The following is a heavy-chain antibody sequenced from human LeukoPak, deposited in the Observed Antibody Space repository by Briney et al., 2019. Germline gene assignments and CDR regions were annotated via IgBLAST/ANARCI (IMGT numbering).Heavy chain of an antibody. CDR2: ISYDGSNK. V-gene: IGHV3-30*04. Sequence: TGGSLRLSCAASGFTFSSYAMHWVRQAPGKGLEWVSVISYDGSNKYYADSVKGRFTISRDNSKNTLYLQMNSLRAEDTAVYYCARDREGDGAGPFFDYWGHGTLVTVSS. D-gene: IGHD3-10*01. J-gene: IGHJ4*01. CDR1: GFTFSSYA. CDR3: ARDREGDGAGPFFDY.